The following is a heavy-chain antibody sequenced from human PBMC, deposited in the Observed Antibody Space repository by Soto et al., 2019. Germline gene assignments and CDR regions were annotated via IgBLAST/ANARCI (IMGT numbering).Heavy chain of an antibody. D-gene: IGHD1-26*01. CDR3: AKDRLRVGATSDY. CDR2: ISGSGGST. J-gene: IGHJ4*02. Sequence: EVQLLESGGGLVQPGGSLRLSCAASGFTFSSYAMSWVRQAPGKGLEWVSAISGSGGSTYYADSVKGRFTISRDNSKNRLYLQMNSLRAEDTAVYYCAKDRLRVGATSDYWGQGTLVTVSS. CDR1: GFTFSSYA. V-gene: IGHV3-23*01.